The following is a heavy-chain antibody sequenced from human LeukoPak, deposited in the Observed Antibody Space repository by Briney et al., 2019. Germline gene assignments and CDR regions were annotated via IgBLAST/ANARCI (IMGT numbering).Heavy chain of an antibody. V-gene: IGHV4-59*01. CDR2: IHYTGST. CDR1: GGSISSYY. D-gene: IGHD2/OR15-2a*01. CDR3: AGHSSTHLNWVDP. J-gene: IGHJ5*02. Sequence: SETLSLTCTVSGGSISSYYWTWIRQPPGKGLEWIGYIHYTGSTNYHPSLKSRVTMSIDTSKNQFSLKLTSATAADTAFYYCAGHSSTHLNWVDPWGRGTLVTVSS.